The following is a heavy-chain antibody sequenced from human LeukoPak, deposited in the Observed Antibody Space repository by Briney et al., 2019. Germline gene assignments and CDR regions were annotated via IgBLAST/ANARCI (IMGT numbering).Heavy chain of an antibody. CDR1: GASTNTDSYF. Sequence: PSETLSLTCDVSGASTNTDSYFWGWIRQPPGKGLEWVGSGCYAGSGSHYNPSLKSRVTISVDTSRNRYSLKLHSVTTADTAVYYCVRLWLRWGIDYWGQGSLVTVSS. J-gene: IGHJ4*02. CDR3: VRLWLRWGIDY. CDR2: GCYAGSGS. D-gene: IGHD5-12*01. V-gene: IGHV4-39*01.